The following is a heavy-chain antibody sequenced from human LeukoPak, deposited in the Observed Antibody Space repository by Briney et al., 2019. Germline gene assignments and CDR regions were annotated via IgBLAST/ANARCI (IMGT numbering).Heavy chain of an antibody. Sequence: GASVKVSCKASGYTFTSYDINWVRQATGQGLEGRGWMNPNSGNTGYAQKFQGRVTMTRNTSISTAYMELSSLRSEDTAVYYCHYGSGSSNAFDIWGQGTMVTVSS. D-gene: IGHD3-10*01. CDR2: MNPNSGNT. V-gene: IGHV1-8*01. J-gene: IGHJ3*02. CDR3: HYGSGSSNAFDI. CDR1: GYTFTSYD.